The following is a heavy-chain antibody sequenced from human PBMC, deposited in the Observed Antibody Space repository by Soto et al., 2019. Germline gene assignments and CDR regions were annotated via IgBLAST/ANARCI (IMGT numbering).Heavy chain of an antibody. J-gene: IGHJ4*02. CDR3: TTDVTGTYGGDY. Sequence: EVQLVESGGNLVNPGGSFNFPVPPLGLTFLTAWLAWSARAPGRGRGWVGGIKGKVDGGATEYAAPVKGRFAISRDDSKDTLYLQINSLKTEDTAVYFCTTDVTGTYGGDYWGQGTLVTVSS. D-gene: IGHD3-10*01. CDR2: IKGKVDGGAT. V-gene: IGHV3-15*01. CDR1: GLTFLTAW.